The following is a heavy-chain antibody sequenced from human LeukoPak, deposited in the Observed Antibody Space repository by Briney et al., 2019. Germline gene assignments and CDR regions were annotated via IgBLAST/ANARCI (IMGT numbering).Heavy chain of an antibody. CDR3: ARTDYYDSSGPV. J-gene: IGHJ3*01. CDR1: GGSISSGDYY. V-gene: IGHV4-30-4*02. CDR2: IYYSGST. D-gene: IGHD3-22*01. Sequence: PSETLPLTCTVSGGSISSGDYYWSWIRQPPGKGLEWIGYIYYSGSTYYNPSLKSRVTISVDTSKNQYSLKLSSVTAADTAVYYCARTDYYDSSGPVWGQGTMVTVSS.